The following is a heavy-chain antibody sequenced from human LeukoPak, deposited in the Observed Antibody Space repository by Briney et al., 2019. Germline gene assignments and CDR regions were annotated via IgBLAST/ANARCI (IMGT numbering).Heavy chain of an antibody. J-gene: IGHJ6*02. CDR3: ARVSTLGARPPGYFYYGMDV. CDR1: RGSISTYS. V-gene: IGHV4-59*12. Sequence: SETLSLTCSVSRGSISTYSWSWIRQPPGEGLEWIGYIYSSGSTKYNPSLKSRVTISLDTSKNQFSLKLRSVTAADTAVYYCARVSTLGARPPGYFYYGMDVWGQGTTVIVSS. CDR2: IYSSGST. D-gene: IGHD6-6*01.